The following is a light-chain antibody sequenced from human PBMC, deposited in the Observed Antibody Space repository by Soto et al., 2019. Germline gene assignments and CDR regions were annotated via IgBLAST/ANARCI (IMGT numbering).Light chain of an antibody. CDR3: QHYGSSLWT. CDR1: HSVSSSY. Sequence: EIVLTQSPGTLSLSPGERATLSCMASHSVSSSYLAWYQQKPGQAPRLLIYGASSRATGIPDRFSGSGSGTDFTLTISRLEPEDFAVYYCQHYGSSLWTFGQGTKVEIK. V-gene: IGKV3-20*01. CDR2: GAS. J-gene: IGKJ1*01.